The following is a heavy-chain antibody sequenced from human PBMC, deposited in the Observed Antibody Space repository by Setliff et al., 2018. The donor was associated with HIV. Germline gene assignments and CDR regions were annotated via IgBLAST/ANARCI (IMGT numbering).Heavy chain of an antibody. V-gene: IGHV3-33*06. CDR3: VKNLYTEMWGEIFDS. D-gene: IGHD3-16*01. Sequence: GGSLRLSCEASGFTFNDYAMHWVRQAPGKGLEWGAVIWHDGSNQYYADSVKGRVTISRDNSRNTQYLQMNSLSVEDTAVYYCVKNLYTEMWGEIFDSWGRGTLVTVSS. CDR2: IWHDGSNQ. CDR1: GFTFNDYA. J-gene: IGHJ4*02.